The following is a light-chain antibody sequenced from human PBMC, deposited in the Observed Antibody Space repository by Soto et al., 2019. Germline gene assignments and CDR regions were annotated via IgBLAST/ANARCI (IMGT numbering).Light chain of an antibody. J-gene: IGKJ1*01. CDR2: FGS. V-gene: IGKV2-28*01. Sequence: DIVMTQSPLSLPVTPGEPASISCSSSQSLLQSNGYNYLDWYLQKPGQSPQLLIYFGSYRASGGPDRFSGSGSGTDFTLKIRRVEAEDVGVYYCMQSQQSPPTFGHGTKVEI. CDR1: QSLLQSNGYNY. CDR3: MQSQQSPPT.